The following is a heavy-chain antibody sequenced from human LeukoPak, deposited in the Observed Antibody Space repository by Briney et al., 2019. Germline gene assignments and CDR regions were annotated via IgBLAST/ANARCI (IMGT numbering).Heavy chain of an antibody. V-gene: IGHV3-48*03. CDR2: ISSSGSTI. CDR3: ASLVTGILGIDY. J-gene: IGHJ4*02. D-gene: IGHD2-21*02. Sequence: GGSLRLSCEASGFTFINYEMNWVRQATGKGLEWLSYISSSGSTIYYADSVKGRFTISRDNAKNSLYLQMNSLRAEDTAVYFCASLVTGILGIDYWGQGTLVTVSS. CDR1: GFTFINYE.